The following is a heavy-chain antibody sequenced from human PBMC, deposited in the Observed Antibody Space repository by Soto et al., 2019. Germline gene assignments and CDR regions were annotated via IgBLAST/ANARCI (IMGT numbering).Heavy chain of an antibody. CDR2: ISGSGRET. D-gene: IGHD4-4*01. CDR1: GFTFNNYA. J-gene: IGHJ4*02. CDR3: AKFERITVSMASFHADS. V-gene: IGHV3-23*01. Sequence: EVQLLESGGGLVQPGGSLRLSCAASGFTFNNYAMSWVRQAPGKGLEWVSAISGSGRETYYADSFKGRFTISRDNSKSTLSLQMNGLRVEDVVVYYCAKFERITVSMASFHADSCGQGTLVTVSS.